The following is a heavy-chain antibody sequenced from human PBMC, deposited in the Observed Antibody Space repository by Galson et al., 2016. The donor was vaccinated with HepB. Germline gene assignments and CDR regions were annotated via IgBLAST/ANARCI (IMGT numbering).Heavy chain of an antibody. CDR1: GFHFSGST. Sequence: CAASGFHFSGSTLHWVRQAPGKGLEWVGRIRSKTYNYATQYAGSVEGRFSISRDEAKTTAYLEMNNLKTEDTAMYYCSRSRGWFDSWSQGTLVIVSS. CDR2: IRSKTYNYAT. D-gene: IGHD3-10*01. V-gene: IGHV3-73*01. CDR3: SRSRGWFDS. J-gene: IGHJ5*01.